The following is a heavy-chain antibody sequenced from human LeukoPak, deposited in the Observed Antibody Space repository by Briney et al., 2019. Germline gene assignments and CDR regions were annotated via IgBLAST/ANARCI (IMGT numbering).Heavy chain of an antibody. CDR1: GYTFTSYD. CDR2: MNPNSGNT. J-gene: IGHJ5*02. CDR3: ARSGYDYVWGSPLEHWFDP. Sequence: ASVKVSCKASGYTFTSYDINWVRQATGQGLEWMGWMNPNSGNTGYAQKFQGRVTMTRNTSISTAYMELSSLRSEDTAVYYCARSGYDYVWGSPLEHWFDPWGQGTLVTVSS. V-gene: IGHV1-8*01. D-gene: IGHD3-16*01.